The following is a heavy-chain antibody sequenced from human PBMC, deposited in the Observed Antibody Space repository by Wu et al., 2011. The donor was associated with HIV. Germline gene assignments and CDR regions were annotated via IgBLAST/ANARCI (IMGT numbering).Heavy chain of an antibody. J-gene: IGHJ6*03. CDR1: GYTFTSYD. D-gene: IGHD6-13*01. CDR3: ARVHGYSSSWAIYYYYYMDV. CDR2: MNPNSGDT. V-gene: IGHV1-8*02. Sequence: QVQLVQSGAEVKKPGASVKVSCKASGYTFTSYDINWVRQATGQGLEWMGWMNPNSGDTGYAQKFQGRFTMTTNTSIGTAYMELSSLRSDDTAVYYCARVHGYSSSWAIYYYYYMDVWGKGTTVTVSS.